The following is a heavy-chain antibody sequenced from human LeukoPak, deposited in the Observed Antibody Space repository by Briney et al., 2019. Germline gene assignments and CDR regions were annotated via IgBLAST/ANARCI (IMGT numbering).Heavy chain of an antibody. Sequence: GGSLRLSCAASGFTFSSYSMNWVRQAPGKGLEWVSSISSSSYIYYADSVKGRFTISRDNAKNSLYLQMNSLRAEDTAVYYCARDYAAGAADYWGQGTLVTVSS. CDR2: ISSSSYI. CDR3: ARDYAAGAADY. CDR1: GFTFSSYS. J-gene: IGHJ4*02. V-gene: IGHV3-21*01. D-gene: IGHD2-2*01.